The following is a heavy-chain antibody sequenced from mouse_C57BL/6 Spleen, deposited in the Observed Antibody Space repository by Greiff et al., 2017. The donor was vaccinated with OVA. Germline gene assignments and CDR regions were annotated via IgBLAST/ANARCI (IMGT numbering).Heavy chain of an antibody. CDR3: ATGGEGFPIAY. Sequence: QVQLKESGPGLVQPSQSLSITCTVSGFSLTSYGVHWVRQSPGKGLEWLGVICSGGSTDYNAAIMSRLSITKDNSKSQVFFKMNRLQADDTAIYYCATGGEGFPIAYWGQGTLVTVSA. J-gene: IGHJ3*01. V-gene: IGHV2-5*01. CDR1: GFSLTSYG. CDR2: ICSGGST.